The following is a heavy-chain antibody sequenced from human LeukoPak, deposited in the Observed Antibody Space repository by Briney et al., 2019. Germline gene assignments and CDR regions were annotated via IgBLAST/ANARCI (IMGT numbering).Heavy chain of an antibody. Sequence: PGGSLRLSCAASGFTFSSCAMSWVRQAPGKGLEWVSAISGSGGSTYYADSVKGRFTISRDNSKNTLYLQMNSLRAEDTAVYYCARGGYCSGGSCSKKDHDYWGQGTLVTVSS. V-gene: IGHV3-23*01. CDR2: ISGSGGST. J-gene: IGHJ4*02. CDR3: ARGGYCSGGSCSKKDHDY. CDR1: GFTFSSCA. D-gene: IGHD2-15*01.